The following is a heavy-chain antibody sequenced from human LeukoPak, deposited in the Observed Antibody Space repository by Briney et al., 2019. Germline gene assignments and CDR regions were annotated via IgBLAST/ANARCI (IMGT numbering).Heavy chain of an antibody. V-gene: IGHV4-34*01. J-gene: IGHJ4*02. D-gene: IGHD6-13*01. Sequence: SESLSLTCAAYGGSFSGYYWSWIRQPPGKGLEWIGEINHSGSTKYNPSLMSRVTISVDTTKNQFSHKLSYRLTADAPAYSCARIYPHYCSSWGGYWGQGTLVNVSS. CDR1: GGSFSGYY. CDR2: INHSGST. CDR3: ARIYPHYCSSWGGY.